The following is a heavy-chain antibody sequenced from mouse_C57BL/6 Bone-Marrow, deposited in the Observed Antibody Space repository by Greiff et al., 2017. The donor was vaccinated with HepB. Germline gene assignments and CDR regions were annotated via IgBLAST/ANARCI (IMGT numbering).Heavy chain of an antibody. V-gene: IGHV5-12*01. Sequence: EVKVVESGGGLVQPGGSLKLSCAASGFTFSDYYMYWVRQTPEKRLEWVAYISNGGGSTYYPDTVKGRFTISRDNAKNTLYLQMSRLKSEDTAMYYCARPIYYYGSSFFYYAMDYWGQGTSVTVSS. D-gene: IGHD1-1*01. CDR3: ARPIYYYGSSFFYYAMDY. CDR1: GFTFSDYY. CDR2: ISNGGGST. J-gene: IGHJ4*01.